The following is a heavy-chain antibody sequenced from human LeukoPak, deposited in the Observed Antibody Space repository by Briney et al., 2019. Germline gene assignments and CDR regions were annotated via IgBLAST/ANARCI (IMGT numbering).Heavy chain of an antibody. V-gene: IGHV4-34*01. CDR1: GGTFSAYY. CDR2: INHSGST. CDR3: ARGSSSWYAGRRYYFDY. D-gene: IGHD6-13*01. J-gene: IGHJ4*02. Sequence: PSETLSLTCAVSGGTFSAYYCSWIRQPPGQGLEWMGGINHSGSTNYYPSLKSRGTISVDMYKNQFSLQLSSTTAADTAVYYCARGSSSWYAGRRYYFDYWGQGTLVTVSS.